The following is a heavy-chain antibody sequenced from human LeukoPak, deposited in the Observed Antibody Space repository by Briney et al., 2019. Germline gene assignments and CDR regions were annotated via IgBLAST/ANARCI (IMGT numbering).Heavy chain of an antibody. D-gene: IGHD3-22*01. CDR3: ARSHDTSGYYQQFDY. Sequence: PSDTLSLTCTVSGASISSHYWSWIRQPPGKALEWIGYIYNSGSTNYNPSLKSRVNISVDTSKTQFSLKLTSVTAADTAVYYCARSHDTSGYYQQFDYWGQGTLVSVSS. V-gene: IGHV4-59*07. CDR1: GASISSHY. CDR2: IYNSGST. J-gene: IGHJ4*02.